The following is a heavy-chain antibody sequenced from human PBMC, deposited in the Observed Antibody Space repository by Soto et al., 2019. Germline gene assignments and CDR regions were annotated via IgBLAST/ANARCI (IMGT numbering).Heavy chain of an antibody. CDR2: IYTSGST. CDR3: ARACSSNSCYDVFDY. J-gene: IGHJ4*02. CDR1: GGSISSYY. V-gene: IGHV4-4*07. Sequence: SEPLSLTCTVSGGSISSYYWSWIRQPAGEGLEWIGRIYTSGSTNYNPSLKSRVTMSVDTSKNQFSLKLSSVTAADTAVYYCARACSSNSCYDVFDYWGQGTLVTVSS. D-gene: IGHD2-2*01.